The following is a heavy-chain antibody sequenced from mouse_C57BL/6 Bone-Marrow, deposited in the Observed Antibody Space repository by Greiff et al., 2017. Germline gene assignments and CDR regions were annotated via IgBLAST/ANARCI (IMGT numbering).Heavy chain of an antibody. CDR1: GYTFTSYW. J-gene: IGHJ3*01. CDR2: IYPSDSET. Sequence: QVQLQQPGAELVRPGSSVKLSCKASGYTFTSYWMDWVKQRPGQGLEWIGNIYPSDSETHYNQKFKDKATLTVDKSSSTAYMQLSSLTSEDSAVYYWASPGGTYDYAYGGQGTLVTVSA. CDR3: ASPGGTYDYAY. D-gene: IGHD2-4*01. V-gene: IGHV1-61*01.